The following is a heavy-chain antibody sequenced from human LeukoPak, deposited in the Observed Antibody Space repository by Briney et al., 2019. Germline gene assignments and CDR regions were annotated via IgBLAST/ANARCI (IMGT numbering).Heavy chain of an antibody. CDR1: GFTFSSYS. Sequence: GGSLRLSCAASGFTFSSYSMNWVRQAPGKGLEWVSSISSSSSYIYYADSVKGRFTVSRDNAKNSLYLQMNSLRAEDTAVYHCARDSCSSTSCYYYWGQGTLVTVSS. D-gene: IGHD2-2*01. J-gene: IGHJ4*02. V-gene: IGHV3-21*01. CDR3: ARDSCSSTSCYYY. CDR2: ISSSSSYI.